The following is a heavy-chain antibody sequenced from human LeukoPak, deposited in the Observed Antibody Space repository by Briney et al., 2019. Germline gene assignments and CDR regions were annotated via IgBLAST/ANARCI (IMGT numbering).Heavy chain of an antibody. D-gene: IGHD3-22*01. CDR3: ARVRARDYDSSGYYGDV. V-gene: IGHV1-69*05. J-gene: IGHJ4*02. Sequence: HRASVKVSCKASGGTFSSYAISWVRQAPGQGLEWMGGMIPIFGTANYAQKFQGRVTITTDESTSTAYMELSSLRSEDTAVYYCARVRARDYDSSGYYGDVWGQGTLVTVSS. CDR2: MIPIFGTA. CDR1: GGTFSSYA.